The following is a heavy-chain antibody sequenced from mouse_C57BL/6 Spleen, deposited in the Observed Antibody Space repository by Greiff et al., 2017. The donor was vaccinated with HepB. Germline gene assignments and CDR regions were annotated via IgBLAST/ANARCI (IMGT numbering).Heavy chain of an antibody. V-gene: IGHV1-18*01. D-gene: IGHD2-4*01. CDR1: GYTFTDYN. Sequence: EVQLQQSGPELVKPGASVKIPCKASGYTFTDYNMDWVKQSHGKSLEWIGDINPNNGGTIYNQKFKGKATLTVDKSSSTAYMELRSLTSEDTAVYYCARSDDYEPYAMDYWGQGTSVTVSS. CDR2: INPNNGGT. J-gene: IGHJ4*01. CDR3: ARSDDYEPYAMDY.